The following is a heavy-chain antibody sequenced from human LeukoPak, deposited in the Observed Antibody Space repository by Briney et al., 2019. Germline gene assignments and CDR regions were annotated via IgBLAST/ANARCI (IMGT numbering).Heavy chain of an antibody. J-gene: IGHJ4*02. CDR2: IYPGDSDT. CDR1: GYSFPDYW. D-gene: IGHD1-26*01. Sequence: GESLKIPGKGFGYSFPDYWIGWVRQLPGKGLEWMGIIYPGDSDTRYSPSFQGQVTISADKSISTAYLQWSSLKASDTAMYYCARQSSGGDYWGQGPLVTVSS. V-gene: IGHV5-51*01. CDR3: ARQSSGGDY.